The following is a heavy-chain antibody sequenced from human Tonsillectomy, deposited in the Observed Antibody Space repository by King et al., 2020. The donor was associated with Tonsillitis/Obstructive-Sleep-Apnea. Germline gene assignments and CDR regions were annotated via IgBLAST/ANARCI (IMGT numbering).Heavy chain of an antibody. CDR2: IWYDGSNQ. V-gene: IGHV3-33*01. J-gene: IGHJ4*02. CDR3: ARAGDYVIYYFDY. D-gene: IGHD4-17*01. Sequence: VQLVESGGGVVQPGRFLRLSCAASRFTFSSYGMHWVRQAPGKGLEWVAVIWYDGSNQYYADSVKGRFTISRDNSKNTLYLQMNSLRAEDTAVYYCARAGDYVIYYFDYWGQGALVTVSS. CDR1: RFTFSSYG.